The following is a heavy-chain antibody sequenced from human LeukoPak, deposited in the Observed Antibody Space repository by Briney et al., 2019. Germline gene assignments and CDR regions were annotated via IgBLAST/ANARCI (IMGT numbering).Heavy chain of an antibody. CDR2: IYYSGST. Sequence: SETLSLTCTVSGGSISSYYWSWIRQPAGKGLEWIGYIYYSGSTNYNPSLESRVTISVDTSKNQFSLKLSSVTAADTAVYYCARTPLGIRSSSPFDYWGQGTLVTVSS. J-gene: IGHJ4*02. CDR3: ARTPLGIRSSSPFDY. D-gene: IGHD6-6*01. V-gene: IGHV4-59*08. CDR1: GGSISSYY.